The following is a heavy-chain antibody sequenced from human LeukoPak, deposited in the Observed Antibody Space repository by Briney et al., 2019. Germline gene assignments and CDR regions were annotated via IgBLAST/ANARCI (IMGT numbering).Heavy chain of an antibody. CDR2: IKGDGSEK. V-gene: IGHV3-7*02. D-gene: IGHD5-18*01. Sequence: PGGSLRLSCAASGFTFSNFWMSWVRQAPGKGLEWVANIKGDGSEKYHVDSVKGRFTISRDNAKNSLYLQMNSLRAEDTAVYYCARVLDTAQRGDYWGQGTLVTVSS. J-gene: IGHJ4*02. CDR1: GFTFSNFW. CDR3: ARVLDTAQRGDY.